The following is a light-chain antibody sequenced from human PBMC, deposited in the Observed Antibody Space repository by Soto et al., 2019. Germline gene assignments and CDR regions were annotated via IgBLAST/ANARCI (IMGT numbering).Light chain of an antibody. J-gene: IGLJ1*01. V-gene: IGLV2-14*01. CDR1: SSDIGGYNY. Sequence: QSALTQPASVSGSPGQSITISCTGGSSDIGGYNYVSWFQQHPGKAPKLMIYEVTNRPSGVSNRFSDSKSGSTASLTTSGLQAEDEADYYCSSYTSSNTLVFGTGTKVTVL. CDR2: EVT. CDR3: SSYTSSNTLV.